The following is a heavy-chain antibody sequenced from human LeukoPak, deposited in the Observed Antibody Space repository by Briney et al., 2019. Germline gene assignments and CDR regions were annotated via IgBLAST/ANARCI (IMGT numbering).Heavy chain of an antibody. V-gene: IGHV3-23*01. Sequence: GGSLRLSCAASGFTFSSYAMSCGRQAPGKGLEWVSAISGSGGSTYYADSVKGRFTISRDNSKNTLYLQMNSLRAEDTAVYYCAKEPPWAAAIAYYYYMDVWGKGTTVTISS. CDR2: ISGSGGST. J-gene: IGHJ6*03. CDR3: AKEPPWAAAIAYYYYMDV. D-gene: IGHD6-13*01. CDR1: GFTFSSYA.